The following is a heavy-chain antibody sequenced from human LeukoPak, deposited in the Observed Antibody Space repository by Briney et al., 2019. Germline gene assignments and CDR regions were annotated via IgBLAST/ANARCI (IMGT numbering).Heavy chain of an antibody. J-gene: IGHJ6*03. CDR1: GGSFSGYY. CDR2: IDYTGST. V-gene: IGHV4-34*01. CDR3: ARGRGTYYYYYYMDV. D-gene: IGHD3-16*01. Sequence: PSETLSLTCAVYGGSFSGYYWSWIRQPPGKGLEWIGNIDYTGSTNYNPSLKSRVTISVDTSKNQFSLKLSSVTAADTAVYYCARGRGTYYYYYYMDVWGKGTTVTVSS.